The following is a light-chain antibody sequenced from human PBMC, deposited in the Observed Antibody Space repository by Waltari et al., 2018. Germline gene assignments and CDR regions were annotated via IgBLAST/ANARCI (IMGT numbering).Light chain of an antibody. J-gene: IGKJ2*01. V-gene: IGKV4-1*01. Sequence: DIVMTQSPDSLAVSLGERATINCKSSQSVFYRSDNKNYLAWYQQKPGQPPKLLIYGASTRESGVPDRFSGSGSETDFTLHISSLQAEDVAVYYCQQYYSAPFNFGQGTKLEIK. CDR3: QQYYSAPFN. CDR2: GAS. CDR1: QSVFYRSDNKNY.